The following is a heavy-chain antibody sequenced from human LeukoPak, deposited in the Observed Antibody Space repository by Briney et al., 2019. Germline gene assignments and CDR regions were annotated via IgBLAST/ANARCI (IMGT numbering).Heavy chain of an antibody. J-gene: IGHJ3*02. CDR1: GFTFDDYA. D-gene: IGHD3-22*01. V-gene: IGHV3-23*01. Sequence: PGGSLRLSCAASGFTFDDYAMHWVRQAPGKGLEWVSAISGSGGSTYYADSVKGRFTISRDNSKNTLYLQMNSLRAEDTAVYYCAKAFEYYDSSGYSGFGAFDIWGQGTMVTVSS. CDR2: ISGSGGST. CDR3: AKAFEYYDSSGYSGFGAFDI.